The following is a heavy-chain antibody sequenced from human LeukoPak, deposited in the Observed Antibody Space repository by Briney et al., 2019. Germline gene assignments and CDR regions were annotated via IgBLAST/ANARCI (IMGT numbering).Heavy chain of an antibody. CDR1: GGSLSSYY. CDR2: IYYSRST. CDR3: VRHSSLWYDR. J-gene: IGHJ5*02. V-gene: IGHV4-59*08. Sequence: SDTLSLTCTVSGGSLSSYYWSWLRQSPGKGLEWIGHIYYSRSTNYNPSLKSRVTISVDPSKNQFSLKLSSDTAADTAVYYCVRHSSLWYDRWGPGALVTVSS.